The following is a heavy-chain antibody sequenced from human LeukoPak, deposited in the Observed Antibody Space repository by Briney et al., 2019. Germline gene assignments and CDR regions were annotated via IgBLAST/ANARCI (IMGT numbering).Heavy chain of an antibody. V-gene: IGHV3-21*01. CDR3: ARVSLGNNYGSGSYDY. J-gene: IGHJ4*02. Sequence: GGSLRLSCAASGFTFSSYNMNWVRQAPGKGLEWVSSINSGSTYINYADSVKGRFTISRDNAENSLYLQMSSLRAEDTAVYYCARVSLGNNYGSGSYDYWGQGTLATVSS. CDR2: INSGSTYI. CDR1: GFTFSSYN. D-gene: IGHD3-10*01.